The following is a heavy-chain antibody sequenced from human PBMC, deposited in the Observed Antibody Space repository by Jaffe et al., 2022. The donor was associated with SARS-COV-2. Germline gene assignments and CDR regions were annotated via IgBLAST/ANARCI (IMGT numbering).Heavy chain of an antibody. CDR2: INPSGGST. V-gene: IGHV1-46*04. D-gene: IGHD5-12*01. Sequence: QVQLVQSGAEVKKPGASVKVSCKASGYTFTSYYMHWVRQAPGQGLEWMGIINPSGGSTSYAQKLQGRVTMTRDTSTSTVYMELSSLRSEDTAVYYCARGVGDGYNSYYYYMDVWGKGTTVTVSS. CDR1: GYTFTSYY. CDR3: ARGVGDGYNSYYYYMDV. J-gene: IGHJ6*03.